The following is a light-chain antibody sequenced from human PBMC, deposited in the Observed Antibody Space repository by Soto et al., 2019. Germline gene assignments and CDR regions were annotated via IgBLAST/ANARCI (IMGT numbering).Light chain of an antibody. CDR3: QQYGSSPLT. J-gene: IGKJ1*01. CDR1: QSVSSSY. CDR2: GAS. Sequence: EIVLTQSPGTLSLSPGERATLSCRASQSVSSSYLAWYQQRPGQAPTLRIDGASSRATGITDRFSGSGSGTDFTLTISRLEPEDFAVYYCQQYGSSPLTFGQGTKVEIK. V-gene: IGKV3-20*01.